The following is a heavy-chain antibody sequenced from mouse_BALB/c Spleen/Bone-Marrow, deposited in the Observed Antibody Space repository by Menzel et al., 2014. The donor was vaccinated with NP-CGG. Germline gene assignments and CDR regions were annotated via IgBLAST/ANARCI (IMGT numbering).Heavy chain of an antibody. CDR2: IRNKANGYTT. J-gene: IGHJ2*01. CDR1: GFTFTDYY. Sequence: EVKLMESGGGLVQPGGSLRLSCATSGFTFTDYYMNWVRQPPGKALEWLGFIRNKANGYTTEYSASVKGRFTISRDNSQSILYLQTNTLRAEDSAPYYCAKDMGGILFDSWGPGTPLTGSS. CDR3: AKDMGGILFDS. D-gene: IGHD4-1*01. V-gene: IGHV7-3*02.